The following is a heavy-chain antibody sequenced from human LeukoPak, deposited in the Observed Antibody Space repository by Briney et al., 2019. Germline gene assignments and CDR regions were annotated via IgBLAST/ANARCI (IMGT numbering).Heavy chain of an antibody. Sequence: GGSLRLSCAASGFTFSSYAMCWVRQAPGKGPEWVANIKQDGSEKYYVGSVKGRFTISRDNAKNSLYLQMNSLRAEDTAVYYCARVVVVQYYFDYWGQGTLVTVPS. CDR1: GFTFSSYA. V-gene: IGHV3-7*01. D-gene: IGHD2-15*01. CDR3: ARVVVVQYYFDY. CDR2: IKQDGSEK. J-gene: IGHJ4*02.